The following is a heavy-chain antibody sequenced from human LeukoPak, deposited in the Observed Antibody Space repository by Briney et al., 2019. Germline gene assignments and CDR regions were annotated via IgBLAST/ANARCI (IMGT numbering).Heavy chain of an antibody. D-gene: IGHD3-3*01. V-gene: IGHV1-18*01. J-gene: IGHJ3*02. CDR1: GYTFTTYG. CDR3: ARDTSYDFWSDPTELFDI. CDR2: VSGHNGNR. Sequence: ASVKVSCKASGYTFTTYGISWMRQAPGQGLEWVGWVSGHNGNRNYAQKLQGRVTMTTDTSTTTAYMELRGLRSDDTAVYYCARDTSYDFWSDPTELFDIWGQGTMVTVSS.